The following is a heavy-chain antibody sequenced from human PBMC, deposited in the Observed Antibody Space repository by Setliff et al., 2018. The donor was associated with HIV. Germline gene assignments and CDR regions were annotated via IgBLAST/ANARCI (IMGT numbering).Heavy chain of an antibody. CDR3: ARAMNYYGSGSYYKYYFDY. J-gene: IGHJ4*02. CDR2: VYYSGST. V-gene: IGHV4-59*11. D-gene: IGHD3-10*01. Sequence: SETLSLTCTVSGGSMTTHFWSWIRQPPGKGLEWIGSVYYSGSTNYNPSLKSRVTISVDTSKNQFSLKLSSVTAADTAVYYCARAMNYYGSGSYYKYYFDYWGQGTLVTVSS. CDR1: GGSMTTHF.